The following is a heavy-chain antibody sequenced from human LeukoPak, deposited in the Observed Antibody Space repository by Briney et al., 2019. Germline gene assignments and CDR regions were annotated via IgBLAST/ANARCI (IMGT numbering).Heavy chain of an antibody. D-gene: IGHD6-6*01. CDR2: FDPEDGET. J-gene: IGHJ6*03. Sequence: ASVKVSCKVSGYTLTELSMHWVRQAPGKGVEWMGGFDPEDGETIYAQKFQGRVTMTEDTSTDTAYMELSSLRSEDTAVYYCAPRIAARLGYYYYYMDVWGKGTTVTVSS. CDR1: GYTLTELS. V-gene: IGHV1-24*01. CDR3: APRIAARLGYYYYYMDV.